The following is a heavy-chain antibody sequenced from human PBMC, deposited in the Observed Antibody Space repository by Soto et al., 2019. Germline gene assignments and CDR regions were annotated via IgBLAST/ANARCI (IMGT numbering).Heavy chain of an antibody. J-gene: IGHJ4*02. Sequence: GGSLRLSCAASGFTFNTYAMSWVRQAPGKGLEWVSAISDSGGRTYYADSVKGRFTISRDNSKNTLYLQMNSLRAEDTAVYFCAKELVNSGWTYFDYWGQGTLVTVSS. V-gene: IGHV3-23*01. D-gene: IGHD6-19*01. CDR3: AKELVNSGWTYFDY. CDR1: GFTFNTYA. CDR2: ISDSGGRT.